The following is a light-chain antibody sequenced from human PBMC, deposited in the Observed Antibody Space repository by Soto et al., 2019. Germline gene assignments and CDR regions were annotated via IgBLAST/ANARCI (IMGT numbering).Light chain of an antibody. J-gene: IGLJ1*01. CDR1: SSDIGGYNY. Sequence: QSALTQPASVPGSPGQSITISCTGTSSDIGGYNYVSWYQQHPSKAPQLMIYEVSNRPSGVSSRFSGSKSGNTASLTISGLQAEDEADYYCSSYEGSYTFVLGSGTKV. V-gene: IGLV2-14*01. CDR2: EVS. CDR3: SSYEGSYTFV.